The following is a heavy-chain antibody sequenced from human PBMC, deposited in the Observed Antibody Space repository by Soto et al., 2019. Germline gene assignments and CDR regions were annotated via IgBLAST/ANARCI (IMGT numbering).Heavy chain of an antibody. V-gene: IGHV5-51*01. J-gene: IGHJ3*02. CDR1: GYSFTSYW. Sequence: GESLKISCKDSGYSFTSYWIAWVRQTPGKGLEWMGIIYPYDSNTRYSPSFQGQVTISADKSVSTAYLQWSSLKASDTAMYFCTRDLDYNGNPESFNICGQGTMVTVSS. CDR2: IYPYDSNT. D-gene: IGHD4-4*01. CDR3: TRDLDYNGNPESFNI.